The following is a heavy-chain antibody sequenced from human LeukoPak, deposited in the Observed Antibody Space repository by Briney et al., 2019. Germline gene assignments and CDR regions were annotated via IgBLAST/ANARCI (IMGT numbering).Heavy chain of an antibody. V-gene: IGHV4-30-4*01. CDR3: ARKEDSAMDY. CDR2: IYYSGSP. CDR1: GGSISSGDYS. D-gene: IGHD5-18*01. J-gene: IGHJ4*02. Sequence: PSETLSLTCTVSGGSISSGDYSWSWVRQPPGKGLEWIGYIYYSGSPYYNPSLKSRLTISIGTSKNQFFLKLSSVTAADTAVYFCARKEDSAMDYWGQGTLVTVSS.